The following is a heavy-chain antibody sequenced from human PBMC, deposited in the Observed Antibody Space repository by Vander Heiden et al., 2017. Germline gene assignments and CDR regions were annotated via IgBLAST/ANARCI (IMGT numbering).Heavy chain of an antibody. CDR1: GGPFSTST. D-gene: IGHD2-15*01. J-gene: IGHJ2*01. CDR2: IIPIFGSA. Sequence: QVQLIQSGAEVKKPGSSMKVSCKTSGGPFSTSTISWVRQAPGQGLEWMGGIIPIFGSANYAQKFQGRVTITADESTSTAYMELTSLRSEDTALYYCARRAGCSGGSCYSTGHGYFDLWGRGTLVTVSS. CDR3: ARRAGCSGGSCYSTGHGYFDL. V-gene: IGHV1-69*01.